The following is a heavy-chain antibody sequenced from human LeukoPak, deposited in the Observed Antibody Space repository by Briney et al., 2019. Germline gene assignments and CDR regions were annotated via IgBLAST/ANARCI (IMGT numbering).Heavy chain of an antibody. CDR2: IRGSGGST. CDR3: AKGAYDYIEIAYFDY. V-gene: IGHV3-23*01. J-gene: IGHJ4*02. CDR1: GFTFSSYA. Sequence: PGESLRLSCAASGFTFSSYAMSWVRQAPGKGLEWVSAIRGSGGSTYYADSVKGRFTISRDNSKNTLYLQMNSLRAEDTAVYYCAKGAYDYIEIAYFDYWGQGSLVTVSS. D-gene: IGHD5-12*01.